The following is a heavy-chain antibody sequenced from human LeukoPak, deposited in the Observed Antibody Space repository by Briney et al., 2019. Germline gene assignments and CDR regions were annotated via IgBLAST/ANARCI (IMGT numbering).Heavy chain of an antibody. CDR3: VTEVADTAMGLFGY. CDR2: IKQDGSEK. J-gene: IGHJ4*02. Sequence: GGSLRLSCAASGFTFSSYWMSWVRQAPGKGLEWVANIKQDGSEKYYVDSVKGRFTISRDNAKNSLYLQMNSLRAEDTAVYYCVTEVADTAMGLFGYWGQGTLVTVSS. V-gene: IGHV3-7*01. D-gene: IGHD5-18*01. CDR1: GFTFSSYW.